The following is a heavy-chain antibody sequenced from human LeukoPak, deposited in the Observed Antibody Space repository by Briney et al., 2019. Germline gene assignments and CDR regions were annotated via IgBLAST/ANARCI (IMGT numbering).Heavy chain of an antibody. CDR1: GGSFTGYD. CDR3: ACHAVRYSAYDREEDAFDI. V-gene: IGHV4-34*01. D-gene: IGHD5-12*01. J-gene: IGHJ3*02. Sequence: PSETLSLTCALYGGSFTGYDWRWIRQPPGKGLEWIGEINHSGSTKYNPSLKSRVTISVDTSTKQFFLRLTSVTAADTAVYYCACHAVRYSAYDREEDAFDIWGQGTMVTVSS. CDR2: INHSGST.